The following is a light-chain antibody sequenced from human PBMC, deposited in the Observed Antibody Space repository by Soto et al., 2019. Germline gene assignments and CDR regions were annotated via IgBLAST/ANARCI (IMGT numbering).Light chain of an antibody. V-gene: IGLV1-44*01. CDR3: AAWDDSRNGYV. CDR2: SNN. CDR1: TSNIGSNT. Sequence: QSVLTQPPSASGTPGQRVTISCSGSTSNIGSNTINWYQHLPGTAPKLLIYSNNRRPSGVPDRFSGSKSGTSASLAISGLQSDDEADYYCAAWDDSRNGYVFGTGTKVTVL. J-gene: IGLJ1*01.